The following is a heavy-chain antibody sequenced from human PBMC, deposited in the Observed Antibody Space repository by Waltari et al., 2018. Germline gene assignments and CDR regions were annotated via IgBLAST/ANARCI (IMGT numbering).Heavy chain of an antibody. CDR2: MDYSGGT. CDR3: ARSYSGYDSPYDY. D-gene: IGHD5-12*01. J-gene: IGHJ4*02. CDR1: GGSTSSDYYY. Sequence: QLQLQESGPGLVKPSETLSLTCTVSGGSTSSDYYYWSWIRLPPGKGLEWIGSMDYSGGTYYNPALNARVTISGDTSRKQFSLKVTSVTAADTAVYYCARSYSGYDSPYDYWGQGSQVTVSS. V-gene: IGHV4-39*07.